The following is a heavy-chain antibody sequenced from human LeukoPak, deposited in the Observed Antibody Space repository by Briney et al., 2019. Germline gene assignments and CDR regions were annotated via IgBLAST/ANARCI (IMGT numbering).Heavy chain of an antibody. D-gene: IGHD4-17*01. CDR2: INPNSGGT. CDR1: GYTFTGYY. CDR3: ARMRDYGDYGGGSLFDY. Sequence: ASVKVSCKASGYTFTGYYMHWVRQAPGQGLEWMGWINPNSGGTNYAQKFQGRVTMTRDTSISTAYMELSRLRSDDTAVYYCARMRDYGDYGGGSLFDYWGQGTLVTVSS. J-gene: IGHJ4*02. V-gene: IGHV1-2*02.